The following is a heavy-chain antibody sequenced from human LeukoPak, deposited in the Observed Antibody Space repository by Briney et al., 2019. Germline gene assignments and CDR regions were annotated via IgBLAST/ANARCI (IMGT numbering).Heavy chain of an antibody. CDR1: GFTFSSYW. CDR3: ARDGSPYVLRFLEWLPKNYYYYGMDV. J-gene: IGHJ6*02. CDR2: IKQDGSEK. Sequence: PGGSLRLSCAASGFTFSSYWMSWVRQAPGKGLEWVANIKQDGSEKYYVDSVKGRFTISRDNAKNSLYLQMNSLRAEDTAVYYCARDGSPYVLRFLEWLPKNYYYYGMDVWGQGTTVTVSS. D-gene: IGHD3-3*01. V-gene: IGHV3-7*01.